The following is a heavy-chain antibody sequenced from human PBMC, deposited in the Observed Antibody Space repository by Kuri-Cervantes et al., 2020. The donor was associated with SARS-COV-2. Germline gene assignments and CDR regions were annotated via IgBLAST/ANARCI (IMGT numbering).Heavy chain of an antibody. CDR1: GYSISSGYY. CDR3: ARDNYDFWSGASLPGY. D-gene: IGHD3-3*01. J-gene: IGHJ4*02. Sequence: GSLRLSCTVSGYSISSGYYWGWIRQPPGKGLEWIGSIYHSGSTYYNPSLKSRVTISVDTSKNQFSLKLSSVTAADTAVYCCARDNYDFWSGASLPGYWGQGTLVTVSS. CDR2: IYHSGST. V-gene: IGHV4-38-2*02.